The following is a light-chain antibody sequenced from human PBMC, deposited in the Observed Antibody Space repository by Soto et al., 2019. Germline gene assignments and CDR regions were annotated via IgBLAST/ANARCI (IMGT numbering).Light chain of an antibody. Sequence: DIQMTQSPSSLSASVGERVTISCRASQSVSNNLAWYQQKPGQDPQLLIYAASTLQSGVPSRLSGSGSGTDFTLTISRLQPEDVATYYCQKYNSAPHTFGQGTKLEIK. CDR3: QKYNSAPHT. J-gene: IGKJ2*01. CDR1: QSVSNN. V-gene: IGKV1-27*01. CDR2: AAS.